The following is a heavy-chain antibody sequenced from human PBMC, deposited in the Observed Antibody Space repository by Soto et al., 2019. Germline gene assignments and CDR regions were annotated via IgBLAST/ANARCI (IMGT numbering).Heavy chain of an antibody. V-gene: IGHV3-15*07. CDR3: TTDGRPYDFWSGYQKYAFDI. CDR1: GFTFSNAW. J-gene: IGHJ3*02. Sequence: GSLRLSCAASGFTFSNAWMNWVRQAPGKGLEWVGRIKSKTDGGTTDYAAPVKGRFTISRDDSKNTLYLQMNSLKTEDTAVYYCTTDGRPYDFWSGYQKYAFDIWGQGTMVTVSS. D-gene: IGHD3-3*01. CDR2: IKSKTDGGTT.